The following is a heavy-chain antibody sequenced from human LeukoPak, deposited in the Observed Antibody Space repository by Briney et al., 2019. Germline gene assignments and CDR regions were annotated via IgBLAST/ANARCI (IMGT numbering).Heavy chain of an antibody. CDR2: ISSSSSYI. V-gene: IGHV3-21*01. D-gene: IGHD3-22*01. Sequence: GGSLRLSCAASGFTFFSYTMNWVRQAPGKGLEWVSSISSSSSYIYYADSVKGRFTISRDNAKDTLYLQMNSLRPEDTAVYYCATYYYDSSGSYGDYFDYWGHGTLVTVSS. CDR3: ATYYYDSSGSYGDYFDY. J-gene: IGHJ4*01. CDR1: GFTFFSYT.